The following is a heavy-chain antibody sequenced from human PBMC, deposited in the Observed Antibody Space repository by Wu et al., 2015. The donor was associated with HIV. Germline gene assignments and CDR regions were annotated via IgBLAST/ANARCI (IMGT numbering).Heavy chain of an antibody. CDR3: ARAQEPLDYYYYMDV. CDR2: IIPVLRTT. CDR1: GYRFITYG. Sequence: QVHLEQSGAEVKKPGASVKVSCKASGYRFITYGINWVRQAPGQGLEWVGRIIPVLRTTDYAQKFQGRVTITTDESTNTAYMELTSLTSEDTAVYYCARAQEPLDYYYYMDVWGKGTTVTVSS. J-gene: IGHJ6*03. V-gene: IGHV1-69*11. D-gene: IGHD1-14*01.